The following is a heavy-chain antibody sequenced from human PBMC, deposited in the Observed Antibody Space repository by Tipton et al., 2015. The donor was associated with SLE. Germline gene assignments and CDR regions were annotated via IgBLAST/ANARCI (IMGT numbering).Heavy chain of an antibody. J-gene: IGHJ4*02. D-gene: IGHD5-24*01. CDR1: GGSISSHY. CDR3: ARVSPDGYSVFDY. V-gene: IGHV4-59*11. Sequence: TLSLTCTVSGGSISSHYWSWIRQPPGKGLEWIGYIYYSGSTNYNPPLKSRVTISVDTSKNQFSLKLSSLTAADTAVYYCARVSPDGYSVFDYWGQGTLVTVSS. CDR2: IYYSGST.